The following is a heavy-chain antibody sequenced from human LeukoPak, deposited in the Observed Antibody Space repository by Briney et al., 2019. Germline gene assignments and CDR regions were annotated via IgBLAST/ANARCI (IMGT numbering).Heavy chain of an antibody. CDR2: ISAYNGNT. CDR1: GYTFTSYG. V-gene: IGHV1-18*01. D-gene: IGHD1-14*01. J-gene: IGHJ6*03. CDR3: ARCGMRVYYYYYYMDV. Sequence: ASVKVSCKTSGYTFTSYGISWVRQAPGQGLEWMGWISAYNGNTNYAQKLQGRVTMTTDTSTSTAYMELRSLRSDDTAVYYCARCGMRVYYYYYYMDVWGKGTTVTVSS.